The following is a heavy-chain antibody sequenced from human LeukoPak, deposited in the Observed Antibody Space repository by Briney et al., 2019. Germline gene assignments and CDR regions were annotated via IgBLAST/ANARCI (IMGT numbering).Heavy chain of an antibody. J-gene: IGHJ4*02. Sequence: PGGSLRLSCAASGFTFSSYAMSWVRQAQGKGLEWVSAISGSGGSTYYADSVKGRFTISRDNSKNTLYLQMNSLRAEDTAVYYCAKGAIDSSSWYSWLDDYWGQGTLVTVSS. CDR3: AKGAIDSSSWYSWLDDY. D-gene: IGHD6-13*01. V-gene: IGHV3-23*01. CDR1: GFTFSSYA. CDR2: ISGSGGST.